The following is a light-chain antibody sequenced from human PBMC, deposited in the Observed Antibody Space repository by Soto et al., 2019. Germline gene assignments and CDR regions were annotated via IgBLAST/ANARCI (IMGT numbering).Light chain of an antibody. CDR1: LSISSD. Sequence: IQMTQSPSSLSASVGDRVTITCRASLSISSDLNWYQQKPGIAPKLLIYAASSLQSGVPSRFSGRGSGTDFTLTINSLQPEDFATYYCQQSYSPRYTFGQGTMLEIK. J-gene: IGKJ2*01. V-gene: IGKV1-39*01. CDR3: QQSYSPRYT. CDR2: AAS.